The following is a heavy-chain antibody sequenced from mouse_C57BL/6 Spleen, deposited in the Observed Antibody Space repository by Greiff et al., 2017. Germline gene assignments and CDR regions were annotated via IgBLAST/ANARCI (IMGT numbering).Heavy chain of an antibody. CDR1: GYAFSSYW. V-gene: IGHV1-80*01. Sequence: QVQLKESGAELVKPGASVKISCKASGYAFSSYWLNWVKQGPGKGLEWIGQIYPRDGDTNYNGKFKGKATLTADKSSSTAYMQFSSLTSEDSAVYFCARHGPYFDYWGQGTTLTVSS. CDR3: ARHGPYFDY. J-gene: IGHJ2*01. CDR2: IYPRDGDT.